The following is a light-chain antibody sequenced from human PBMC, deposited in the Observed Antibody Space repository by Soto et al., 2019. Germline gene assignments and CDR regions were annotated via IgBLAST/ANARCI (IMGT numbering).Light chain of an antibody. CDR1: QSSRSW. CDR3: QQYNSYPWT. Sequence: DIPMTQSPSTLSASVGGRVTITCQARQSSRSWLSWYQQKPGKAPKLLIYKASSLESGVPSRFSGSGSGTEFTLTISSLQPDDFATYYCQQYNSYPWTFGQGTKVEIK. J-gene: IGKJ1*01. V-gene: IGKV1-5*03. CDR2: KAS.